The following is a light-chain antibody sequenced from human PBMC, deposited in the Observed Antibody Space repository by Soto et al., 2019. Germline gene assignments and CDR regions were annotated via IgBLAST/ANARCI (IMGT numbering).Light chain of an antibody. Sequence: DIVMTQSPDSLAVSLGERATINCKSSQSVLYSSNNKNYLAWYQQKPGQPPKLLIYWASTRESGVPDRFSGSGAGTDFTLASSSLQAEDVAVYYGQQSYSTPYTFGQGTQLEIK. J-gene: IGKJ2*01. CDR1: QSVLYSSNNKNY. CDR2: WAS. V-gene: IGKV4-1*01. CDR3: QQSYSTPYT.